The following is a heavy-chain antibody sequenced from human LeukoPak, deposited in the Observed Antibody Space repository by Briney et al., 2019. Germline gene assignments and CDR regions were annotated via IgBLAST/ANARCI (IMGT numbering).Heavy chain of an antibody. CDR2: IYYSGST. V-gene: IGHV4-59*01. J-gene: IGHJ5*02. CDR3: ARDPYNWNDIWFDP. Sequence: SETLSLTCTVSGGSISSYYWSWIRQPPGKGLEWIGYIYYSGSTNYNPSLKSRVTISVDTSKNQFSLKLSSVTAADTAVYYCARDPYNWNDIWFDPWGQGTLVTVSS. D-gene: IGHD1-1*01. CDR1: GGSISSYY.